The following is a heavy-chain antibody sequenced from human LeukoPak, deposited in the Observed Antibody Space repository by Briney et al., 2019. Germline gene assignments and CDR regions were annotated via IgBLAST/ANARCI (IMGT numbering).Heavy chain of an antibody. V-gene: IGHV4-34*01. CDR1: GGSFSGYY. D-gene: IGHD6-19*01. CDR2: INHSGST. Sequence: SETLSLTCAVYGGSFSGYYWSWIRQPPGKGLEWIGEINHSGSTNYNPSLKSRVTISVDTSKNQFSLKLSSVTAADTAVYYCARDRGSSGWYGTNYYFDYWGQGTLVTVSP. J-gene: IGHJ4*02. CDR3: ARDRGSSGWYGTNYYFDY.